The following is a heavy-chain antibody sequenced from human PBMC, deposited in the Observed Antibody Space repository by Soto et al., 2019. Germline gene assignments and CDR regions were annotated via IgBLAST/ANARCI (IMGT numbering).Heavy chain of an antibody. J-gene: IGHJ5*02. CDR1: AGAITSGRYY. CDR3: ARSVFP. Sequence: SETVCHTGTVSAGAITSGRYYWSWIRQHPGKGLEWIGYIYYSGFTYYNPSLKSRVTISVDTSKNQFSLKLSSVTAADTAVYYCARSVFPWGQGTLVTVSS. CDR2: IYYSGFT. V-gene: IGHV4-31*03.